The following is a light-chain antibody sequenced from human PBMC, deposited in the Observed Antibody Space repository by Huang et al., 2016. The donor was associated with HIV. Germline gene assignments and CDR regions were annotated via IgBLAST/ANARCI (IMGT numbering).Light chain of an antibody. V-gene: IGKV4-1*01. CDR2: WAS. CDR3: QQYYHNPLT. J-gene: IGKJ4*01. CDR1: QILFFSFNKRSS. Sequence: DIVMTQSPDSLTVSLGERATINCRSSQILFFSFNKRSSLAWYQKKPGQPPKLVISWASARESGVPDRFSGSGSETHFTLTINSLQAEDVAVYYCQQYYHNPLTFGGGTKVEI.